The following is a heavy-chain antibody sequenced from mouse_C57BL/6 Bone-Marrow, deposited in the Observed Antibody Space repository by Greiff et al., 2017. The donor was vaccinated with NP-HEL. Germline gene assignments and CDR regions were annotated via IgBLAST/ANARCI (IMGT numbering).Heavy chain of an antibody. D-gene: IGHD2-4*01. CDR2: LHPNSGST. J-gene: IGHJ4*01. V-gene: IGHV1-64*01. CDR3: SYDYDVSSYYAMDY. CDR1: GYTFTSYW. Sequence: QVQLQQPGAELVKPGASVKLSCKASGYTFTSYWMHWVKQRPGQGLAWIGMLHPNSGSTNYNEKFKSKATLTVDKSSGTAYMQLSSLTSEDSAVYYCSYDYDVSSYYAMDYWGQGTSVTVSS.